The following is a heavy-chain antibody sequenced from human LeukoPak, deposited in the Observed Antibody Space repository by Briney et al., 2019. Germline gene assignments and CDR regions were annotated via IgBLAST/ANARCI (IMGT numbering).Heavy chain of an antibody. D-gene: IGHD3-16*01. CDR3: AKPRMKYDYFFDY. V-gene: IGHV3-30*18. J-gene: IGHJ4*02. CDR2: ISYDGSNK. Sequence: GRSLRLSCAASGLTFSNYGMHWVRQAPGKGLEWVAVISYDGSNKYYADSVKGRFTISRDNSKNTLYLQMNSLRAEDTAVYYCAKPRMKYDYFFDYWGQGTLVTVSS. CDR1: GLTFSNYG.